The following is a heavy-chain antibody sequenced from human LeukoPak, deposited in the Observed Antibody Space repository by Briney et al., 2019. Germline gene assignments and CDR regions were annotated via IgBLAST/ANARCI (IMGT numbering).Heavy chain of an antibody. CDR1: GDSVSTNNAG. CDR2: TYYSSNRYK. Sequence: SQTLSLTCAISGDSVSTNNAGWNWIRQSPSRGLEWLGRTYYSSNRYKDYAVSVISRITINPDTSKNQFSLQLNSVTPEDTAVYYCSRGWLQQGFDYWGQGTLVTVSS. CDR3: SRGWLQQGFDY. J-gene: IGHJ4*02. D-gene: IGHD5-24*01. V-gene: IGHV6-1*01.